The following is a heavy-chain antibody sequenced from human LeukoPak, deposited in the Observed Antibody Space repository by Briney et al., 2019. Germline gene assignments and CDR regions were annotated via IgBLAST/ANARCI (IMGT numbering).Heavy chain of an antibody. D-gene: IGHD3-3*01. V-gene: IGHV3-30*03. J-gene: IGHJ6*02. Sequence: GGSLRLSCAASGFTFSSYGMHWVRQAPGKGLEWVAVISYEGRDKYYADSVKGRFTISRDNSKNTLYLQMNSLRAEDTAVYYSAREDELTRRITIFGVVKRGMDVWGQGTTVTVSS. CDR2: ISYEGRDK. CDR1: GFTFSSYG. CDR3: AREDELTRRITIFGVVKRGMDV.